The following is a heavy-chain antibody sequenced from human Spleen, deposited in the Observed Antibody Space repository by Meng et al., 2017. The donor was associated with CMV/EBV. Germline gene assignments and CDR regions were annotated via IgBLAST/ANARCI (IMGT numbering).Heavy chain of an antibody. Sequence: SCAASGFTFSNYAMSWVRQAPGKGLEWVANIKQDGSEKYYVDSVKGRFTISRDNAKNSLYLQMNSLRAEDTAVYYCARAYTAITHFDYWGQGTLVTVSS. J-gene: IGHJ4*02. V-gene: IGHV3-7*01. CDR1: GFTFSNYA. CDR3: ARAYTAITHFDY. CDR2: IKQDGSEK. D-gene: IGHD5-12*01.